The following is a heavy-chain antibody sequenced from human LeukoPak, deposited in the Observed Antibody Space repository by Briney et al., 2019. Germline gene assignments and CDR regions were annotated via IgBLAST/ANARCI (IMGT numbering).Heavy chain of an antibody. CDR1: GFTFSSYW. CDR3: AKPGQSMGYSSGWVRGYFDY. D-gene: IGHD6-19*01. V-gene: IGHV3-74*01. J-gene: IGHJ4*02. Sequence: GGSLRLSCAASGFTFSSYWMHWVRQAPGKGLVWVSRISVDGRTTNYADSVKGRFTISRDNSKNTLYLQMNSLRAEDTAVYYCAKPGQSMGYSSGWVRGYFDYWGQGTLVTVSS. CDR2: ISVDGRTT.